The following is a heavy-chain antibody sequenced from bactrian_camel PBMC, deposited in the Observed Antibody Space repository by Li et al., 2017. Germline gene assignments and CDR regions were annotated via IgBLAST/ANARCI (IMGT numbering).Heavy chain of an antibody. Sequence: HVQLVESGGGSAQAGGSLRLSCAVSSEFAHESPMQIYCMGWFREAPGKPREGVAVIDTDDTTSYTMSVKGRFTVSQDSSRNTLYLQMNLLEPEDTAIYYCAAARRPAYGGKWLLSPARYNYWGQGTQVTVS. CDR2: IDTDDTT. J-gene: IGHJ4*01. D-gene: IGHD2*01. CDR3: AAARRPAYGGKWLLSPARYNY. CDR1: ESPMQIYC. V-gene: IGHV3S63*01.